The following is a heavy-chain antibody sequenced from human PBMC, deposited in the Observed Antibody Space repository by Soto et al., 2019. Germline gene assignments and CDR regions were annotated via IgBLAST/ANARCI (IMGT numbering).Heavy chain of an antibody. CDR1: GGTFSSHA. CDR2: IIPFFKAT. V-gene: IGHV1-69*13. J-gene: IGHJ6*02. D-gene: IGHD3-16*01. Sequence: SVKVSFKASGGTFSSHAISWVRQAPGQGLEWMGGIIPFFKATNYAQKFQGRVTITADDSTSTAYMDLYSLRSEDTAVYYCARDVPLNYYDGTFSYYAMDVWGQGTTVTVSS. CDR3: ARDVPLNYYDGTFSYYAMDV.